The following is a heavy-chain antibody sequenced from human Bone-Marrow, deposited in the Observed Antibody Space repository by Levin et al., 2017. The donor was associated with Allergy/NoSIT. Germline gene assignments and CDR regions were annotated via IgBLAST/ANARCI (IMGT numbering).Heavy chain of an antibody. CDR3: ARGPMVVVAATVKSDAFDI. J-gene: IGHJ3*02. CDR2: INAGNGNT. V-gene: IGHV1-3*01. CDR1: GYTFTSYA. D-gene: IGHD2-15*01. Sequence: ASVKVSCKASGYTFTSYAMHLVRQAPGQRLEWMGWINAGNGNTKYSQKFQGRVTITRDTSASTAYMELSSLRSEDTAVYYCARGPMVVVAATVKSDAFDIWGQGTMVTVSS.